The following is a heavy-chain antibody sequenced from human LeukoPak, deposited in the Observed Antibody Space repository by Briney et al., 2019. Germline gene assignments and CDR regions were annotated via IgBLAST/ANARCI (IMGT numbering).Heavy chain of an antibody. CDR2: TSYDGTNK. Sequence: PGRSLRLSCAASGFTFSSYAPHWVRQAPGKGLEWVAVTSYDGTNKYYADSVKGRFTISRDNSENTLYLQMNSLRDEDTAVYYCARGLGTGYYNVAYWGQGTLVTVSS. V-gene: IGHV3-30-3*01. CDR3: ARGLGTGYYNVAY. D-gene: IGHD3-9*01. CDR1: GFTFSSYA. J-gene: IGHJ4*02.